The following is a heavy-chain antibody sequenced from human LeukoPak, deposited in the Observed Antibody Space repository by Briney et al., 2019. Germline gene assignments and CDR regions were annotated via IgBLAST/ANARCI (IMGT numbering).Heavy chain of an antibody. CDR3: ATYDSSGYYFDY. Sequence: GGSLRLSCAASGFTFSSYGMHWVRQAPGKGLEWVAVIWYDGSNKYYADSVKGRFTISRDNSKNTLYLQMNSLRAEDTAVYYCATYDSSGYYFDYWGQGTLVAVS. CDR1: GFTFSSYG. D-gene: IGHD3-22*01. J-gene: IGHJ4*02. CDR2: IWYDGSNK. V-gene: IGHV3-33*01.